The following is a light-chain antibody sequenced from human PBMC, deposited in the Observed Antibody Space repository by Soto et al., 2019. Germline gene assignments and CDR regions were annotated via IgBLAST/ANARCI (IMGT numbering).Light chain of an antibody. V-gene: IGKV1-5*01. CDR3: QQYNSYSQT. J-gene: IGKJ2*01. CDR2: DVS. Sequence: DIQMTQSPSTLSASVGDRVTITCRASQTISSWLAWYQQKPGKSPKLLIYDVSSLKSGVPSRFSGSGSGTEFTLTISSLQPDDFATYYCQQYNSYSQTFGQGTKLEIK. CDR1: QTISSW.